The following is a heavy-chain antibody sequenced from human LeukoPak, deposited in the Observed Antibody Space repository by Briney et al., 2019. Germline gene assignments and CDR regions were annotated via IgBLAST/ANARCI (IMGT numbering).Heavy chain of an antibody. D-gene: IGHD3-16*02. Sequence: SETLSLTCTVSGGSISSSSYYWGWIRQPPGKGLEWIGSIYYSGSTYYNPSLKSRVTISVDTSKNQFSLKLSSVTAADTAVYYCARRVYVWGSYRLIWFAPWGQGTLVTVSS. CDR3: ARRVYVWGSYRLIWFAP. CDR1: GGSISSSSYY. CDR2: IYYSGST. V-gene: IGHV4-39*01. J-gene: IGHJ5*02.